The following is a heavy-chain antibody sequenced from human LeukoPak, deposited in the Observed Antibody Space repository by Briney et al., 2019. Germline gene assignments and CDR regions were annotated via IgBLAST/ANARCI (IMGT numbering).Heavy chain of an antibody. CDR3: ARDHPQVVVVAATPEDFDY. D-gene: IGHD2-15*01. V-gene: IGHV3-21*01. Sequence: KTGGSLRLSCAASGFTFSSYSMNWVRQAPGKGLEWVSSISSSSSYIYYADSVKGRFTISRDNAKNSLYLQMNSLRAEDTAVYYCARDHPQVVVVAATPEDFDYWGQGTLVTVSS. CDR2: ISSSSSYI. CDR1: GFTFSSYS. J-gene: IGHJ4*02.